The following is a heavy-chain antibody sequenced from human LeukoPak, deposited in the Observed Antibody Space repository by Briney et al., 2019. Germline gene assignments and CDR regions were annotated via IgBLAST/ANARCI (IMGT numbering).Heavy chain of an antibody. J-gene: IGHJ6*04. CDR3: ARDLRGSGSLKWGNYYYYGMDV. Sequence: PGGSLRLSCAASGFTFSSYAMHWVRQAPGKGLEWVAVISYDGSNKYYAASVKGRFTISRDNSKNTLYLQMNSLRAEDTAVYYCARDLRGSGSLKWGNYYYYGMDVWGKGTTVTVSS. V-gene: IGHV3-30*04. CDR1: GFTFSSYA. CDR2: ISYDGSNK. D-gene: IGHD3-10*01.